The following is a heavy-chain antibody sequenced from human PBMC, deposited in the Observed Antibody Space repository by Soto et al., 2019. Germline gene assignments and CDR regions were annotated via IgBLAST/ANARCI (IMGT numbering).Heavy chain of an antibody. CDR3: ATHTVVTPGNYYSGMDV. V-gene: IGHV1-69*12. Sequence: QVQLVQSGAEVKKPGSSVKVSCKASGGTFSSYAISWVRQAPGQGLEWMGGLIPIFGTADYAQKFQGRVTNTADESTSTAYMDLSSLRSDDTAVYYCATHTVVTPGNYYSGMDVWGQGTTVTVSS. CDR1: GGTFSSYA. J-gene: IGHJ6*02. CDR2: LIPIFGTA. D-gene: IGHD4-4*01.